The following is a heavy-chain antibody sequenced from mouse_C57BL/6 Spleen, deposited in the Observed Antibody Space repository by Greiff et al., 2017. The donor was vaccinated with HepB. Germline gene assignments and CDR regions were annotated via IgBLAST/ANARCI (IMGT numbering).Heavy chain of an antibody. D-gene: IGHD1-1*01. J-gene: IGHJ1*03. CDR2: IYPGDGDT. CDR1: GYAFSSSW. V-gene: IGHV1-82*01. Sequence: QVQLQQSGPELVKPGASVKISCKASGYAFSSSWMNWVKQRPGKGLEWIGRIYPGDGDTNYNGKFKGKATLTADKSSSTAYMQLSSLTSEDSAVYFCARGFLYYYGSSYVEYFDVWGTGTTVTVSS. CDR3: ARGFLYYYGSSYVEYFDV.